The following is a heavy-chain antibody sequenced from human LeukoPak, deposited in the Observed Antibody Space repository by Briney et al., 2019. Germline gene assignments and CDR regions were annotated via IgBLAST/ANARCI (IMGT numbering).Heavy chain of an antibody. J-gene: IGHJ5*02. Sequence: SVKVSCKASGGTFSSYAISWVRQAPGQGLEWMGRIIPILRIANYAQKFQGRVTITADKSTSTAYMELSSLRSEDTAVYYCARLYNWFDPWGQGTLVTVSS. V-gene: IGHV1-69*04. CDR1: GGTFSSYA. CDR3: ARLYNWFDP. CDR2: IIPILRIA.